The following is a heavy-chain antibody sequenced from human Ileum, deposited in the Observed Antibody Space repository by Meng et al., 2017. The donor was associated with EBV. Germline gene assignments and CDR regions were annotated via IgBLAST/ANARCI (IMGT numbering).Heavy chain of an antibody. CDR1: GYTFTRNA. CDR2: ISTNTGNP. D-gene: IGHD6-13*01. Sequence: QVQLVLSGSELKKPGASVKVSCKAYGYTFTRNAINWVRQAPGQGLEWMGWISTNTGNPTYAQGFAGRFVFSLDTSVSTAYLQISGLKAEDTAIYYCARDSGYTRSWSGDYWGQGTLVTVSS. J-gene: IGHJ4*02. CDR3: ARDSGYTRSWSGDY. V-gene: IGHV7-4-1*02.